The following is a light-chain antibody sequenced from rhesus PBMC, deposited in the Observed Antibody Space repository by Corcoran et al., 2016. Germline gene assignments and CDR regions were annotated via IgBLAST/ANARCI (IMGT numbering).Light chain of an antibody. V-gene: IGKV1-74*01. CDR1: ENVNNY. Sequence: DIQMTQSPSSLSAAVGDRGTITCRASENVNNYLNWYQQQPGKAPKLLIYKASTLQSGVPSRFSGSGFGTAYTFTVSRLQPENVATYYCQHCYGTPYSFGQGTKVEIK. CDR2: KAS. J-gene: IGKJ2*01. CDR3: QHCYGTPYS.